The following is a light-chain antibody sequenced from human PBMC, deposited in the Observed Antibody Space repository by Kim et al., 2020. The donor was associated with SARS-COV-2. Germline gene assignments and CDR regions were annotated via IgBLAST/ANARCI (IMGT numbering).Light chain of an antibody. Sequence: VSPGRTARITCPGDELGGKYASWSLHKPGQSPVLVIYEDSKRPSGIPERFSGSNSGNTATLTISGTQAMDEADYYCQAWDSSTVVFGGGTQLTV. CDR2: EDS. V-gene: IGLV3-1*01. J-gene: IGLJ2*01. CDR3: QAWDSSTVV. CDR1: ELGGKY.